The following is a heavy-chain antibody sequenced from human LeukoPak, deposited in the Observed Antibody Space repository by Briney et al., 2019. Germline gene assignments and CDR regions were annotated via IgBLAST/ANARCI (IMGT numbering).Heavy chain of an antibody. D-gene: IGHD3-3*01. V-gene: IGHV3-48*01. CDR3: ARAVTIFGVIRWAFDI. Sequence: GGSLRLSCAASGFTFSSSSMSWVRQAPGKGLEWISYISSTTSIYYTDSVKGRFIISRDNAKNSLYLQMNSLRAADTAVYYCARAVTIFGVIRWAFDIWGQGTMVTVSS. J-gene: IGHJ3*02. CDR1: GFTFSSSS. CDR2: ISSTTSI.